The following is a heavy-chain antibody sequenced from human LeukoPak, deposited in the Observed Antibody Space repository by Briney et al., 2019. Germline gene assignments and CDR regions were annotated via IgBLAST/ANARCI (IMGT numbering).Heavy chain of an antibody. CDR2: IYYSGRA. Sequence: SETLSLTCSASGGSISSSSYYWGWIRQPPGKGLEWIGEIYYSGRAYYNSSLKSRLTISVDTSWNQFSLTLSSVTAADTGVYYCARRRYYDSTGYLDWGQGTLVSVST. V-gene: IGHV4-39*01. D-gene: IGHD3-22*01. J-gene: IGHJ1*01. CDR1: GGSISSSSYY. CDR3: ARRRYYDSTGYLD.